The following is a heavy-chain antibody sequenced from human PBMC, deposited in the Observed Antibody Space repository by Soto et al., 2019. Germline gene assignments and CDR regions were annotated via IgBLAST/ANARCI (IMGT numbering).Heavy chain of an antibody. Sequence: SETLSLTCAVYGGSFSGYYWSWIRQPPGKGLEWIGEINHSGSTNYNPSLKSRVTISVDTSKNQFSLKLSSVTAADTAVYYCARVGVTMVRGTPRGYYYYMDVWGKGTTVTVSS. CDR2: INHSGST. CDR3: ARVGVTMVRGTPRGYYYYMDV. J-gene: IGHJ6*03. CDR1: GGSFSGYY. V-gene: IGHV4-34*01. D-gene: IGHD3-10*01.